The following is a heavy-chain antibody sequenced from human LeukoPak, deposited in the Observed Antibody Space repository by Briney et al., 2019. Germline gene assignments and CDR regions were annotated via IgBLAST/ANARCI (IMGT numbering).Heavy chain of an antibody. CDR1: GFTFSSYW. D-gene: IGHD4-17*01. CDR3: ARAYGDSIHFDS. Sequence: GGSLRLSCAASGFTFSSYWMNWVRQAPGKGLEWVANIKQDGSDKYYVDSVKGRFTISRDNAKNSLYLQMNSLRAEDAAVYYCARAYGDSIHFDSRGQGTLVTVSS. J-gene: IGHJ4*02. CDR2: IKQDGSDK. V-gene: IGHV3-7*04.